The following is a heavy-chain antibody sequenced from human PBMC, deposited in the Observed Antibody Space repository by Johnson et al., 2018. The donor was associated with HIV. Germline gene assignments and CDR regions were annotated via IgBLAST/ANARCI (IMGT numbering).Heavy chain of an antibody. J-gene: IGHJ3*02. V-gene: IGHV3-7*01. CDR3: ARGDVGAFDI. Sequence: VQLVESGGGLVQPGGYLRLSCAASGFTFSSYAMSWVRQAPGKGLEWVANIKQEGSEKYYVDSLKGRFTISRDNAKNSLYLQMNSLRAEDTAVFHCARGDVGAFDIWGQGTMVTVSS. CDR1: GFTFSSYA. D-gene: IGHD1-26*01. CDR2: IKQEGSEK.